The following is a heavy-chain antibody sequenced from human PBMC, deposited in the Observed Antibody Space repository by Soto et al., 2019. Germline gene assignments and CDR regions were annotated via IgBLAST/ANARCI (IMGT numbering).Heavy chain of an antibody. J-gene: IGHJ4*02. CDR1: GFTFSSYA. D-gene: IGHD6-13*01. CDR2: ISGSDGST. Sequence: EVQLLESGGGLVQPGGSLRLSCAASGFTFSSYAMNWVRQAPGKGLEWVSGISGSDGSTYYADSVKGRFTISRDNSKNTLNLQMNSLRADDTAVYSCARRSSSWYFDYCGQGTLVTVSS. V-gene: IGHV3-23*01. CDR3: ARRSSSWYFDY.